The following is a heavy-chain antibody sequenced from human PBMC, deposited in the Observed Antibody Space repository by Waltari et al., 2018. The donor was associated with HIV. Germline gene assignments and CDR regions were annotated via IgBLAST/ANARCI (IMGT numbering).Heavy chain of an antibody. V-gene: IGHV1-46*01. D-gene: IGHD6-19*01. CDR3: ARGAGGHSSGWYQVDY. Sequence: QAQLVQSGAEVNKPGASVKVSCKASGYTFTNYYMHWVRRAPGQGLEWMGIINPSGGTTSYAQNFQGRVTMTRDTSTSTVYMELSSLRSEDTAVYYCARGAGGHSSGWYQVDYWGQGTLVTLSS. J-gene: IGHJ4*02. CDR2: INPSGGTT. CDR1: GYTFTNYY.